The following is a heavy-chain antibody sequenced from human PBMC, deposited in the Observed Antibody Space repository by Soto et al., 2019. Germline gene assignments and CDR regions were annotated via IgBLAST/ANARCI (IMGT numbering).Heavy chain of an antibody. J-gene: IGHJ4*03. CDR2: IKQDGSEK. D-gene: IGHD1-26*01. V-gene: IGHV3-7*01. Sequence: GGSLGLSCAASGFTFRSYWMSWVRQAPGKGLELVANIKQDGSEKYYVYSVKGRFTISRDNAKKSLYLQMNSLRAEDTAVYYCARLRGIYSRNFEYWGHGTLVNVSS. CDR3: ARLRGIYSRNFEY. CDR1: GFTFRSYW.